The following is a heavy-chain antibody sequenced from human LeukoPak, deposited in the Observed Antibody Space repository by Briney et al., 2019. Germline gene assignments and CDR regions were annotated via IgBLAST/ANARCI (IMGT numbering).Heavy chain of an antibody. V-gene: IGHV4-61*02. CDR1: GGSISSGSYY. Sequence: PSETLSHTCTVSGGSISSGSYYWSWIRQPAGRGLEWIGRIYTSGSTNYNPSLKSRVTISVDTSKNQFSLKLSSVTAADTAVYYCARNYGGNSYNWFDPWGQGTLVTVSS. J-gene: IGHJ5*02. CDR2: IYTSGST. CDR3: ARNYGGNSYNWFDP. D-gene: IGHD4-23*01.